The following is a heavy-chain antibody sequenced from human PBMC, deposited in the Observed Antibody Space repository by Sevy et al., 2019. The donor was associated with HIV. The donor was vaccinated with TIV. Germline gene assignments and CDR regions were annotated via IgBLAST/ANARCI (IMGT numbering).Heavy chain of an antibody. Sequence: GGSLRLSCVASGFTFGSYGMLWVRQAPGKGLEWVADIWFDGSNIHYADSVRGRFTISRDNSKNTLSLHMSSLRVEDTAVYYCARERTYLFDYCVQGTLVTVSS. V-gene: IGHV3-33*01. CDR2: IWFDGSNI. CDR1: GFTFGSYG. J-gene: IGHJ4*02. CDR3: ARERTYLFDY.